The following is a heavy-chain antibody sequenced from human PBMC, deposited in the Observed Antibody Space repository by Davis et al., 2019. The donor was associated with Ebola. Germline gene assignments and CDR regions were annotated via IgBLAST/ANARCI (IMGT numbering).Heavy chain of an antibody. J-gene: IGHJ6*03. CDR2: VIPVFGTT. CDR1: GGTFSSYT. V-gene: IGHV1-69*13. Sequence: VKVSCKASGGTFSSYTITWVRQAPGQGLEWMGWVIPVFGTTNYAQKFQGRVTFTADASTSTVYMDLSSLRSEDTAVYYCAIEIGYCSHGVCPLYYSYMDVWGKGTTVTVSS. D-gene: IGHD2-8*01. CDR3: AIEIGYCSHGVCPLYYSYMDV.